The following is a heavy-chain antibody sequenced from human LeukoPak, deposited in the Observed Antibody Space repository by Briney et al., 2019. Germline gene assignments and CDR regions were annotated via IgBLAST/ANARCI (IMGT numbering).Heavy chain of an antibody. V-gene: IGHV3-21*04. D-gene: IGHD3-9*01. J-gene: IGHJ6*03. CDR3: ARGDILTGYYMGPPYYMDV. CDR2: ITSGSSYI. Sequence: GGSLRLSCAASGFTFSDYSMNWVRQAPGRGLEWVSLITSGSSYIYYADSVRGRFTISRDNAKTSLYLQMNSLRAEDTALYYCARGDILTGYYMGPPYYMDVWRKGTTVTVSS. CDR1: GFTFSDYS.